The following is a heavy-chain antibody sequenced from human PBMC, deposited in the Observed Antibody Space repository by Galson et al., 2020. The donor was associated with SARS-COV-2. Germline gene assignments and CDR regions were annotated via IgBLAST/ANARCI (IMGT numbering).Heavy chain of an antibody. CDR3: ATHYAYYYDSSGYYRFDY. J-gene: IGHJ4*02. D-gene: IGHD3-22*01. Sequence: ASVKVSCQVSGYTLTELSMHWVRQAPGKGLEWMGGFDPEDGETIYAQKFQGRVTMTEDTSTDTAYMELSSLRSEDTAVYYCATHYAYYYDSSGYYRFDYWGQGTLVTVSS. CDR1: GYTLTELS. CDR2: FDPEDGET. V-gene: IGHV1-24*01.